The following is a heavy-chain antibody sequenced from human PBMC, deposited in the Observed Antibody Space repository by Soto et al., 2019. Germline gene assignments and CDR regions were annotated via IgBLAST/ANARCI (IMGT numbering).Heavy chain of an antibody. Sequence: QVQLQQWGAGLLKPSETLSLTCAVYDGSSNNYYWSWIRQPPGKGLEWIGEVNHSGSTNYNASLKSRVSISEDTSMKHFSLELRLVTAADTAVYYCARGGLIRGVIYYWGQGTLVTVSS. CDR2: VNHSGST. V-gene: IGHV4-34*01. D-gene: IGHD3-10*01. CDR3: ARGGLIRGVIYY. CDR1: DGSSNNYY. J-gene: IGHJ4*02.